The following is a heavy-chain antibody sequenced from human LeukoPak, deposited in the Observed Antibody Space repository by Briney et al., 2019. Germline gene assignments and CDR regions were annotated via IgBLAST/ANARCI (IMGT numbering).Heavy chain of an antibody. Sequence: PGGSLRLSCAASGFTVSTNYMSWVRQAPGKGLEWVSVIYSDGRTYYADSVKGRFTISRDNSKNTLYLLMNSLRAEDTAVYYCARLGDSSGYYDYWGQGTLVTVSS. J-gene: IGHJ4*02. V-gene: IGHV3-53*01. CDR3: ARLGDSSGYYDY. D-gene: IGHD3-22*01. CDR2: IYSDGRT. CDR1: GFTVSTNY.